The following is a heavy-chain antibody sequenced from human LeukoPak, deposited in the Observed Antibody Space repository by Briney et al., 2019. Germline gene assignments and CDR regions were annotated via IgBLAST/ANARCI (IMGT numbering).Heavy chain of an antibody. CDR3: ARVAAAAGIINWFDP. V-gene: IGHV4-59*01. D-gene: IGHD6-13*01. CDR1: GGSISSCY. CDR2: IYYSGST. Sequence: PSETLSLTCTVSGGSISSCYWSWIRQPPGKGLEWIGYIYYSGSTNYNPSLKSRVTISVDTSKNQFSLKLSSVTAADTAVYYCARVAAAAGIINWFDPWGQGTLVTVSS. J-gene: IGHJ5*02.